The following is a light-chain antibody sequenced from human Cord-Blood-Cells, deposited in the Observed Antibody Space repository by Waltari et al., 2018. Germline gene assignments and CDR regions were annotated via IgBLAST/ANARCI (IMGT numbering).Light chain of an antibody. CDR1: QSVSSSY. CDR2: GAS. J-gene: IGKJ1*01. Sequence: IVLTQSPGTLSLSPGERATLSCRASQSVSSSYLVWYQQKPGQAPRLLIYGASSRAPGIPDRFSGSGSGTDFTLTISRLEPEYFAVYYCQQYGSSPWTFGQGTKVEIK. CDR3: QQYGSSPWT. V-gene: IGKV3-20*01.